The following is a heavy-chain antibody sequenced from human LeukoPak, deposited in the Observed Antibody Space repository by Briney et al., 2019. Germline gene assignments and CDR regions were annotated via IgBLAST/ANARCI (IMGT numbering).Heavy chain of an antibody. CDR3: ARVAAAGTNYFDY. Sequence: GASVKVSCKASGYTFTGYYMHWVRQAPGQGLEWMGWINPNSGGTNYAQKFQGRVTMTRDTSISTAYMELSRLRSDDTAVYYCARVAAAGTNYFDYWGQGTLVTVSP. V-gene: IGHV1-2*02. J-gene: IGHJ4*02. D-gene: IGHD6-13*01. CDR1: GYTFTGYY. CDR2: INPNSGGT.